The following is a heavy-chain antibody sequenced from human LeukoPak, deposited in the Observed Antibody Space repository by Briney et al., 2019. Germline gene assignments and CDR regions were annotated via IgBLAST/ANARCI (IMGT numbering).Heavy chain of an antibody. CDR1: GFTFSSYS. CDR2: ISSSSSTI. Sequence: GGSLRLSCAASGFTFSSYSMNWVRQAPGKGLEWVSYISSSSSTIYYADSVKGRFTISRDNAKNSLYLQMNSLRAEDTAVYYCARESKNYYDILTGYFDAFDIWGQGTMVTVSS. V-gene: IGHV3-48*01. D-gene: IGHD3-9*01. J-gene: IGHJ3*02. CDR3: ARESKNYYDILTGYFDAFDI.